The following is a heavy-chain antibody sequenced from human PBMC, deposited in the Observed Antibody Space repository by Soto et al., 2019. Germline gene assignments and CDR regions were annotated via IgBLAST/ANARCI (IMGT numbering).Heavy chain of an antibody. J-gene: IGHJ3*01. CDR2: LSSSGGAT. D-gene: IGHD2-2*01. Sequence: GGSLRLSCAASGFTFGTYAMSWVRQAPGKGLEWVSTLSSSGGATYYAGSVEGRFAISRDNSKNILFLQMNSLRAEDTAVYYCAKSEHCSTTSCYPDPFDFWGHGTMVTVSS. CDR1: GFTFGTYA. CDR3: AKSEHCSTTSCYPDPFDF. V-gene: IGHV3-23*01.